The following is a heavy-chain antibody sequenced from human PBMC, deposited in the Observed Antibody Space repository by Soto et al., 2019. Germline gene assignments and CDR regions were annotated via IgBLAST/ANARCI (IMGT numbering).Heavy chain of an antibody. CDR2: ISYDGSNK. Sequence: PGGSLRLSCAASGFTFSSYAMHWVRQAPGKGLEWVAVISYDGSNKYYADSVKGRFTISRDNSKNTLYLQMNSLRAEDTAVYYCERDSGLMATLYHFDYWGQGTLVTVYS. V-gene: IGHV3-30-3*01. CDR1: GFTFSSYA. D-gene: IGHD3-16*01. CDR3: ERDSGLMATLYHFDY. J-gene: IGHJ4*02.